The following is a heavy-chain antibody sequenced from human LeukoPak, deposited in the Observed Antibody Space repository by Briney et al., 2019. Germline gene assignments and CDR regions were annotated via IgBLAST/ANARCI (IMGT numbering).Heavy chain of an antibody. J-gene: IGHJ4*02. D-gene: IGHD3-16*02. CDR1: GFTFSSYW. Sequence: GGSLRLSCAASGFTFSSYWMSWVRQAPGKGPEWVANIKQDGSEKYYVDSVKGRFTISRDNAKNSLYLQMNSLRAEDTAVYYCAREIYDYVWGSYRCHFDYWGQGTLVTVSS. CDR3: AREIYDYVWGSYRCHFDY. CDR2: IKQDGSEK. V-gene: IGHV3-7*01.